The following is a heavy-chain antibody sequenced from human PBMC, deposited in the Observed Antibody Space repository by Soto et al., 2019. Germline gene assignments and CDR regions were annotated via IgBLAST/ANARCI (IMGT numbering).Heavy chain of an antibody. V-gene: IGHV3-53*01. CDR3: ARDPPATRHGMDV. J-gene: IGHJ6*02. Sequence: PGGALRLACAASGFTFSSNYMSWVRQAPGKGLEWVSVIYSVGSTYYADSVRGRFTISRDNSKNTLYLQMKSLRAEDTAVYYCARDPPATRHGMDVWGQGTTVTVSS. CDR1: GFTFSSNY. CDR2: IYSVGST.